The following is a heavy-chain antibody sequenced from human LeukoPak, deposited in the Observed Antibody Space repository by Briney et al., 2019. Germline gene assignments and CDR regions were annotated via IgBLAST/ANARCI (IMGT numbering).Heavy chain of an antibody. J-gene: IGHJ3*02. D-gene: IGHD3-22*01. V-gene: IGHV3-48*02. CDR1: GFTFSTYS. Sequence: TGGSLRLSCAASGFTFSTYSMNRVRLAPGEGLEWISYISSSSRTIYYADSVKGRFTISSDNAKNSLYLQMNSLRDKDTAVYYCARDYYDSSGYFYPNAFDIWGQGTMVTVSS. CDR3: ARDYYDSSGYFYPNAFDI. CDR2: ISSSSRTI.